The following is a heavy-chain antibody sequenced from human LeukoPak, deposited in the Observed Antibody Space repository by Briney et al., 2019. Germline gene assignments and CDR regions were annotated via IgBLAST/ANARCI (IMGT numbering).Heavy chain of an antibody. D-gene: IGHD6-13*01. CDR1: GYSISSGYY. Sequence: SETLSLTCTVSGYSISSGYYWGWIRQPPVKGLEWIGEINHSGSTNYNPSLKSRVTISVDTSKNQFSLKLSSVTAADTAVYYCARAPPGSSREIDYWGQGALVTVSS. V-gene: IGHV4-38-2*02. J-gene: IGHJ4*02. CDR3: ARAPPGSSREIDY. CDR2: INHSGST.